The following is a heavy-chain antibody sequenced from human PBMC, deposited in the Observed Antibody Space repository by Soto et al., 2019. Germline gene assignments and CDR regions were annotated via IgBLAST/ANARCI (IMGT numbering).Heavy chain of an antibody. CDR3: AGVPGYSSPCYGMDV. CDR2: IYYSGGT. J-gene: IGHJ6*02. Sequence: QVQMQESGPGLVKPSQTLALTCTVSRCSICSGDYYWSWIRQPPGKGLGWIGYIYYSGGTYYNPCVKSRGTISVATSKNQFSLKLSSVTAADTAVYYCAGVPGYSSPCYGMDVWVQGTTVIVSS. CDR1: RCSICSGDYY. V-gene: IGHV4-30-4*01. D-gene: IGHD6-13*01.